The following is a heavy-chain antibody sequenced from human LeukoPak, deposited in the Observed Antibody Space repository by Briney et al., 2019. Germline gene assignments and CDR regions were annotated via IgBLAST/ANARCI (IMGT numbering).Heavy chain of an antibody. J-gene: IGHJ4*02. V-gene: IGHV3-48*01. CDR1: GFSFSTSG. Sequence: GGSLRLSCAASGFSFSTSGMNWVRQAPGKGLQWISYIDTSSSTKNYADSVKGRFTISRDNAKNSLYLQMGSLRAEDMAVYYCALQSRDFDSSGFYFDYWGRGTLVTVSS. CDR3: ALQSRDFDSSGFYFDY. CDR2: IDTSSSTK. D-gene: IGHD3-22*01.